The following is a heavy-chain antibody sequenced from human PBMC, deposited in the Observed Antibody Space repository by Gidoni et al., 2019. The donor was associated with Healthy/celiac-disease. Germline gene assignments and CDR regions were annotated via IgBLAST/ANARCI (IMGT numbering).Heavy chain of an antibody. V-gene: IGHV1-18*04. J-gene: IGHJ5*02. CDR3: ARDPLGYSSGWYWFDP. Sequence: QVQLVQSGAEVKKPGASVKVSCKASGYTFTSYGISWVRQALGQRLEWMGCIRAYNGNTNYAQKLQGRVTMTTDTSTSTAYMELSSLRSDDTAVYYCARDPLGYSSGWYWFDPWGQGTLVTVSS. CDR2: IRAYNGNT. D-gene: IGHD6-19*01. CDR1: GYTFTSYG.